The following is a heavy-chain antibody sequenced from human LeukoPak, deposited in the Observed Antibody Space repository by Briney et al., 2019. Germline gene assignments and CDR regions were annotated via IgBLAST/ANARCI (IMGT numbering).Heavy chain of an antibody. J-gene: IGHJ6*04. V-gene: IGHV3-66*01. Sequence: PGGSLRLSCAASEFSVGSNYMTWVRQAPGKGLEWASLIYSGGSTYYADSVKGRFTISRDNSKNTLYLQMNSLRAEDTAVYYCAELGITMIGGVWGKGTTVTISS. CDR1: EFSVGSNY. CDR3: AELGITMIGGV. D-gene: IGHD3-10*02. CDR2: IYSGGST.